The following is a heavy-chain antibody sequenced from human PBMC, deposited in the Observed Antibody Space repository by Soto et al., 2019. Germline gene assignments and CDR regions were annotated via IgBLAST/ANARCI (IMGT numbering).Heavy chain of an antibody. CDR2: ISYDGSNT. J-gene: IGHJ4*02. V-gene: IGHV3-30*18. CDR3: AKEGGLSGSYYISSSYYFDY. Sequence: GGSLRLSCAASGFTFRSYGMHWVRQAPGKGLEWVAIISYDGSNTYYADSVKGRFTISRDNSKNTLYLQMNSLRAEDTSVYYCAKEGGLSGSYYISSSYYFDYWGQGT. CDR1: GFTFRSYG. D-gene: IGHD1-26*01.